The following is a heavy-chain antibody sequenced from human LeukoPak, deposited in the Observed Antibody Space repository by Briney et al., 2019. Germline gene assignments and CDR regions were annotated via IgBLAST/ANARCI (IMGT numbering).Heavy chain of an antibody. D-gene: IGHD2-15*01. CDR1: GGSFSGYY. CDR2: INHSGST. J-gene: IGHJ4*02. V-gene: IGHV4-34*01. Sequence: SETLSLTCAVYGGSFSGYYWSWIRQPPGKGLEWLGEINHSGSTNYNPSLKSRVTISVDTSKNQFSLKLSSVTAADTAVYYCARDRYCSGGSCYLARFGYWGQGTLVTVSS. CDR3: ARDRYCSGGSCYLARFGY.